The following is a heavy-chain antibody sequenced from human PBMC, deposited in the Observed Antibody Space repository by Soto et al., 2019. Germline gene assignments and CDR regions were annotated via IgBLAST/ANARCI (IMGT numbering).Heavy chain of an antibody. CDR2: IKQDGSEK. CDR1: VFTFSSYW. D-gene: IGHD3-16*02. V-gene: IGHV3-7*03. Sequence: GGSLRLSCATSVFTFSSYWMIWVRQAPGKGLEWVANIKQDGSEKYYVDSVKGRFTISRDNAKNSLYLQMNSLRAEDTAVYYCAREGPGDYVWGSYRSGYFDYWGQGTLVTVSS. J-gene: IGHJ4*02. CDR3: AREGPGDYVWGSYRSGYFDY.